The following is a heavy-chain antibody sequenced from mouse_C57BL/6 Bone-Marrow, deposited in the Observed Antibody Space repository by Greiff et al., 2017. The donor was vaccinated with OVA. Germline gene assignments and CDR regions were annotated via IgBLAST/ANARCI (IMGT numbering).Heavy chain of an antibody. CDR2: IRNKANGYTT. J-gene: IGHJ4*01. CDR3: ARFPNAMDY. Sequence: EVQRVESGGGLVQPGGSLSLSCAASGFTFTDSYMSWVRHPPGQALALLGFIRNKANGYTTEYSASVKGRFTISRDNSQSILYLQMNALRAEDSATYYCARFPNAMDYWGQGTSVTVSS. CDR1: GFTFTDSY. V-gene: IGHV7-3*01.